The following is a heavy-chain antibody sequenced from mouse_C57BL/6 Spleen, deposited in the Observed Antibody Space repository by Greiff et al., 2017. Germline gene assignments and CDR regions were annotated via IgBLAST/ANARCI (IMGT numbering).Heavy chain of an antibody. Sequence: QVQLKQSGAELMKPGASVKLSCKATGYTFTGYWIEWVKQRPGHGLEWIGEILSGSGSTNYNEKFKGKATFTADTSSNTAYMQLSSLTTEDSAIYYCARWERTAIDYWGQGTTLTVSS. CDR1: GYTFTGYW. D-gene: IGHD1-2*01. CDR2: ILSGSGST. V-gene: IGHV1-9*01. J-gene: IGHJ2*01. CDR3: ARWERTAIDY.